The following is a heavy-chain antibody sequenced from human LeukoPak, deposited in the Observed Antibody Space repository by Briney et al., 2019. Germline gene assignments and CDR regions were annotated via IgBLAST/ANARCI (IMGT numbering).Heavy chain of an antibody. CDR1: GYSFSSYW. CDR2: IYPGDSDT. Sequence: GESLKISCKGSGYSFSSYWIGWVRQMPGKGLEWMGIIYPGDSDTRYSPSFQGQVTTSADKSISTAYLQWSSLKASDTAMYYCARRDLGYVGNPPRFDYWGQGTLVTVSS. J-gene: IGHJ4*02. CDR3: ARRDLGYVGNPPRFDY. D-gene: IGHD4-23*01. V-gene: IGHV5-51*01.